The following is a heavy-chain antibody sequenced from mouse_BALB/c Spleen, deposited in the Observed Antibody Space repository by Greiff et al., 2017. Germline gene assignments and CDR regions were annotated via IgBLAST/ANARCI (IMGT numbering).Heavy chain of an antibody. CDR3: AREGSSIHAMDY. D-gene: IGHD1-1*01. Sequence: EVQRVESGGGLVQPGGSRKLSCAASGFTFSDYGMAWVRQAPGKGPEWVAFISNLAYSIYYADTVTGRFTISRENAKNTLYLEMSSLRSEDTAMYYCAREGSSIHAMDYWGQGTSVTVSS. CDR2: ISNLAYSI. CDR1: GFTFSDYG. J-gene: IGHJ4*01. V-gene: IGHV5-15*02.